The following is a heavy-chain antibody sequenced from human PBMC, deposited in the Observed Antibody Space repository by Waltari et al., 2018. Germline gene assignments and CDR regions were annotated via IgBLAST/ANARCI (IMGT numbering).Heavy chain of an antibody. CDR1: GGSISSHY. D-gene: IGHD5-12*01. CDR2: LYYSWST. J-gene: IGHJ3*02. CDR3: ARARDGKWLQLRNAFDI. Sequence: QVQLQESGPGLVKPSETLSLTCTVSGGSISSHYWSWIRQHPGKGLVWIGYLYYSWSTYYTPSLKSRVTRSVDTSKNQFSLKLSSVTAADTAVYYCARARDGKWLQLRNAFDIWGQGTMVTVSS. V-gene: IGHV4-59*11.